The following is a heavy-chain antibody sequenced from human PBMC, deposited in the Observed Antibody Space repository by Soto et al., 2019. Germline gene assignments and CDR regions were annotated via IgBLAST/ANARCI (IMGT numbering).Heavy chain of an antibody. Sequence: EVQLVESGGGLVQPGGSLRLSCADSGFTFSNYWMHWVRQAPGKGLVWVSRINSVGRSITYADSVKGRFTISRDNAKKSLYLQMNSLRAEDTAVYYCAIDQRSIRYGFDVWGQGTTVTVSS. CDR3: AIDQRSIRYGFDV. CDR1: GFTFSNYW. D-gene: IGHD6-25*01. CDR2: INSVGRSI. V-gene: IGHV3-74*01. J-gene: IGHJ6*02.